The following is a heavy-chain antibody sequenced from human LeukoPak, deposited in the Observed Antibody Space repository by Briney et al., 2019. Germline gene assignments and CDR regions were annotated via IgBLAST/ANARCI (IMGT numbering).Heavy chain of an antibody. Sequence: PGGSLRLSCAASGFTFSSYGMHWVRQAPGKGLEWVAFIRYDGSNKYYADSVKGRFTISRDNSKNTLYLQMNSLRAEDTALYYCAKASHSSSWLYDCYYGMDVWGQGTTVTVSS. D-gene: IGHD6-13*01. J-gene: IGHJ6*02. V-gene: IGHV3-30*02. CDR3: AKASHSSSWLYDCYYGMDV. CDR2: IRYDGSNK. CDR1: GFTFSSYG.